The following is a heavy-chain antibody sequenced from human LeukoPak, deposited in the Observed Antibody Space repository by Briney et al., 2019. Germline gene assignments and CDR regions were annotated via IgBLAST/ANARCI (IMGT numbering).Heavy chain of an antibody. V-gene: IGHV1-18*04. D-gene: IGHD1-26*01. CDR2: ISAYNGNT. CDR3: ARSSGNGGGYYFDY. Sequence: GSVKVSCKASGYTFTGYYMHWVRRAPGQGVEWMGWISAYNGNTNYAQKLQGRVTITTDTSTSTAYMELRSLRSDDTAVYHCARSSGNGGGYYFDYWGQGTLVTVSS. J-gene: IGHJ4*02. CDR1: GYTFTGYY.